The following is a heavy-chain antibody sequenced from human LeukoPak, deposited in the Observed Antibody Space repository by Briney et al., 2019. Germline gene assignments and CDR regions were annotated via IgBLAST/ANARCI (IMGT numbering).Heavy chain of an antibody. CDR3: AKDGERHYDVYAWYRGMEV. CDR2: ISGSGGSA. D-gene: IGHD4-17*01. CDR1: GFTLTSHA. Sequence: GWSLSLSCAASGFTLTSHAMSWVRQAPGKGLEWVSSISGSGGSAYYADSVKGRFTVSRDSSKNTLYLQMNSLRAEDTAVYHCAKDGERHYDVYAWYRGMEVWGQGTMDTVSS. V-gene: IGHV3-23*01. J-gene: IGHJ6*02.